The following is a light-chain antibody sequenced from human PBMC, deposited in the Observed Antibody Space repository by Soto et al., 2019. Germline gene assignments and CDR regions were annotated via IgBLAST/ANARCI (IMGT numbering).Light chain of an antibody. CDR3: QQRQYWPPIT. J-gene: IGKJ5*01. CDR2: LGS. V-gene: IGKV2-28*01. Sequence: DIVMTQSPLYLPVTRGEPASISCRSSQSLLHTNGYNYLDWYLQKPGQSPQLLIYLGSNRATGVPARFSGSGSGTDFTLTISSLEPEDCAIYYCQQRQYWPPITFGQGTRLEIK. CDR1: QSLLHTNGYNY.